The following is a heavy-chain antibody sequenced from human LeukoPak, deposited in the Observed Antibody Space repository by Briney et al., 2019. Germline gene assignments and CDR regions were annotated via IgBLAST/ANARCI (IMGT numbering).Heavy chain of an antibody. CDR3: AREYRNEVFDY. CDR1: GYSFTSYW. J-gene: IGHJ4*02. Sequence: GESLKISCKGSGYSFTSYWIGWVRQAPGQRLEWMGWINAGNGNTKYSQEFQGRVTITRDTSASTAYMELSSLRSEDMAVYYCAREYRNEVFDYWGQGTLVTVSS. D-gene: IGHD2/OR15-2a*01. CDR2: INAGNGNT. V-gene: IGHV1-3*03.